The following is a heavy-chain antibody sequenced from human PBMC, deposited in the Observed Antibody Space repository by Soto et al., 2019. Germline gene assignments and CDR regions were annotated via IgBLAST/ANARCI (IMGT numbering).Heavy chain of an antibody. CDR2: ISSSSSTI. Sequence: QSGGSLRLSCAASGFTFSSYSMNWVRQAPGKGLEWVSYISSSSSTIYYADSVKGRFTISRDNAKNSLYLQMNSLRAEDTAVYYCARCGTDFWSGYCHVWFDPWGQGTLVTVSS. CDR3: ARCGTDFWSGYCHVWFDP. CDR1: GFTFSSYS. V-gene: IGHV3-48*01. J-gene: IGHJ5*02. D-gene: IGHD3-3*01.